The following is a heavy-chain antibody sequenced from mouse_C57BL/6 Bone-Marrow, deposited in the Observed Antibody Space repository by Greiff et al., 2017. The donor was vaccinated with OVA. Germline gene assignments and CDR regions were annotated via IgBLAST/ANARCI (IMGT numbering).Heavy chain of an antibody. J-gene: IGHJ3*01. V-gene: IGHV5-6*01. D-gene: IGHD2-5*01. CDR2: ISSGGSYT. Sequence: VQLKQSGGDLVKPGGSLKLSCAASGFTFSSYGMSWVRQTPDKRLEWVATISSGGSYTYYPDSVKGRFTISRDNAKNTLYLQMSSLKSEDTAMYYCARHPLYYSNYDWFAYWGQGTLVTVSA. CDR1: GFTFSSYG. CDR3: ARHPLYYSNYDWFAY.